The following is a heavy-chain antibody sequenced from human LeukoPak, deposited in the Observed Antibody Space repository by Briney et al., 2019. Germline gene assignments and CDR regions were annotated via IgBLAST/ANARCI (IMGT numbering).Heavy chain of an antibody. CDR2: MYYSGST. D-gene: IGHD3-10*01. CDR3: ASIYYYGSGSYFGY. CDR1: GGSISNYY. Sequence: ASETLSLTCTVSGGSISNYYWSWIRQPPGKGLEWIGYMYYSGSTNYNPSLKSRVTISVDTSKKQFPLNVSSVTAADTAVYYCASIYYYGSGSYFGYWGQGTMVTASS. V-gene: IGHV4-59*08. J-gene: IGHJ4*02.